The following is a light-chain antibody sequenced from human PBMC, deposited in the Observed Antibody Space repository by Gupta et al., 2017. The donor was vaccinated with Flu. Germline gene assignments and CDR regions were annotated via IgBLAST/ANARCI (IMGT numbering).Light chain of an antibody. CDR3: ATWDDSLDSFV. CDR1: SSNVGKNA. V-gene: IGLV1-44*01. CDR2: GKK. Sequence: QSVVTQPPSVSGTPGQTVTLSCSGSSSNVGKNAVNWYQQVPGTAPKLLIYGKKVRSSGGPDRFSGSKSGTSAALAISGLQSDDEARYFCATWDDSLDSFVFGGGTLLTVL. J-gene: IGLJ3*02.